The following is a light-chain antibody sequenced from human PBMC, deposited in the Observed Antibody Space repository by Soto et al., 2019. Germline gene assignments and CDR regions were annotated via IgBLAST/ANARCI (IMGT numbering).Light chain of an antibody. J-gene: IGKJ5*01. CDR1: LSVSISY. Sequence: EIVLTQSPGTLSLSPGERATLSCRDSLSVSISYLAWYQQKPDQAPRLLIYGASSRATGIPDRFGGSGSGTDFTLTISRLEPEDFAVYCCLQYGSSPITFGQGTRLEIK. CDR3: LQYGSSPIT. CDR2: GAS. V-gene: IGKV3-20*01.